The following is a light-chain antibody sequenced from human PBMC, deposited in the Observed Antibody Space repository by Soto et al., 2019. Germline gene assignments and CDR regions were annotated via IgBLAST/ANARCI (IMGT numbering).Light chain of an antibody. CDR3: QQYDTLPLP. V-gene: IGKV1-33*01. CDR2: DSS. J-gene: IGKJ5*01. CDR1: QDITNY. Sequence: DIQMTQSPSSLSASVGDRVTIICQASQDITNYLNWYQQKPGKAPNLLIHDSSNWETGVPSSFSGSGTGTYFSFTISSLQPEDIATYYCQQYDTLPLPFGQGTRLEMK.